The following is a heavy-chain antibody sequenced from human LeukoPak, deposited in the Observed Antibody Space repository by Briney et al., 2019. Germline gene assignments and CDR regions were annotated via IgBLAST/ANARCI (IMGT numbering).Heavy chain of an antibody. CDR3: ATSYYYYMDV. CDR2: VYSGGST. V-gene: IGHV3-66*02. CDR1: GFTVSSNY. Sequence: GGSLRLFCAASGFTVSSNYMSWVRQAPGKGLEWVSVVYSGGSTYYADSVKGRFTISRDNSKNTLYLQMNSLRAEDTAVYYCATSYYYYMDVWGKGTTVTVSS. J-gene: IGHJ6*03.